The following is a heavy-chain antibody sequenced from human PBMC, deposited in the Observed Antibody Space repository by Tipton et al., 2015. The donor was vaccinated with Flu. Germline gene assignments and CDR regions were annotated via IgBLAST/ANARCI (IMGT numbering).Heavy chain of an antibody. CDR1: GFDFKTYW. J-gene: IGHJ6*02. V-gene: IGHV3-7*01. D-gene: IGHD1-14*01. CDR3: AREDVVVVPDHKSYYYYGMDV. CDR2: IKDDGSEK. Sequence: SLRLSCAASGFDFKTYWMTWVRLAPGKGLEWVASIKDDGSEKFYADSVKGRFLIARDNGDNSIHLQMNSLTAEDTAIYYCAREDVVVVPDHKSYYYYGMDVWGRGTTVIVS.